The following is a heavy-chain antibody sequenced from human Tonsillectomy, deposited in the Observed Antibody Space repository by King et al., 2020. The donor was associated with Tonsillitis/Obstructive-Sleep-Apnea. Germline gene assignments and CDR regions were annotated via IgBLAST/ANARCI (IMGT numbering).Heavy chain of an antibody. Sequence: VQPVESGGGLVKPGGSLRLSCAASGFTFSSYSMNWVRQAPGKGLEWVSSISSSSSYIYYADSVKGRFTISRDNAKNSLYLQMNSLRAEDTAVYYCARAGISSSSTNAFDIWGQGTMVTVSS. CDR2: ISSSSSYI. D-gene: IGHD6-6*01. V-gene: IGHV3-21*01. CDR1: GFTFSSYS. J-gene: IGHJ3*02. CDR3: ARAGISSSSTNAFDI.